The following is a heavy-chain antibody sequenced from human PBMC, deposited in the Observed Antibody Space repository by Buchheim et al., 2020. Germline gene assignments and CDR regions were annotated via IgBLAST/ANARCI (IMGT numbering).Heavy chain of an antibody. CDR1: GFTFSSYW. V-gene: IGHV3-74*01. CDR2: INSDGSST. CDR3: ARVRLWFGELLSSNYYYYGMDV. J-gene: IGHJ6*02. Sequence: EVQLVESGGGLVQPGGSLRLSCAASGFTFSSYWMHWVRQAPGKGLVWVSRINSDGSSTSYAASVQGRVTISRAHAKNTLYLQMDSLRDVDTAVYYCARVRLWFGELLSSNYYYYGMDVWGQGTT. D-gene: IGHD3-10*01.